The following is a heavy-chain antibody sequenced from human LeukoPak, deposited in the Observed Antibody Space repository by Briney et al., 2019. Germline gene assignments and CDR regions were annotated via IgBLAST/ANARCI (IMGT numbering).Heavy chain of an antibody. CDR1: GGSISSYY. D-gene: IGHD5-18*01. CDR3: ACSCGYSYGLEKTPMDV. J-gene: IGHJ6*02. Sequence: PSETLSLTCTVSGGSISSYYWSWIRQPPGKGLEWIGYIYYSGSTNYNPSLKSRVTISVDTSKNQFSLKLSSVTAADTAVYYCACSCGYSYGLEKTPMDVWGQGTTVTVSS. CDR2: IYYSGST. V-gene: IGHV4-59*08.